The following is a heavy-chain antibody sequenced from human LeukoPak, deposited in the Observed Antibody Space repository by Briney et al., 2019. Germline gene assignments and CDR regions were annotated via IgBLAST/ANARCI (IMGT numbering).Heavy chain of an antibody. V-gene: IGHV4-30-4*08. CDR3: ARDPVALVVVPAAAHDAFDI. Sequence: KPSETLSLTCAVSGGSISSGDYYWSWIRQPPGKGLEWIGYIYYSGSTYYNPSLKSRVTISVDTSKNQFSLKLSSVTAADTAVYYCARDPVALVVVPAAAHDAFDIWGQGTMVTVSS. J-gene: IGHJ3*02. CDR1: GGSISSGDYY. CDR2: IYYSGST. D-gene: IGHD2-2*01.